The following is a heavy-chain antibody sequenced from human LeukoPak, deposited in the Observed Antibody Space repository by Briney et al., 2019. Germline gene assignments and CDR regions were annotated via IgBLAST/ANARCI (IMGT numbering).Heavy chain of an antibody. Sequence: SETLSLTCTVSGGSISSGGYYWSWIRQPPGKGLEWIGYIYHSGSTYYNPSLKSRVTISVDRSKNQFSLKLSSVTAADTAVYYCARLHYSSDNWNAHGGYYYGMDVWGQGTTVTVSS. CDR2: IYHSGST. D-gene: IGHD1-20*01. CDR1: GGSISSGGYY. CDR3: ARLHYSSDNWNAHGGYYYGMDV. J-gene: IGHJ6*02. V-gene: IGHV4-30-2*01.